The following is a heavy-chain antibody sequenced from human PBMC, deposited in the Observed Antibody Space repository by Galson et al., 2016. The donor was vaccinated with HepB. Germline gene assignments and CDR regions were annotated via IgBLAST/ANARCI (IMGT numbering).Heavy chain of an antibody. CDR1: GFTFSDYY. Sequence: SLRLSCAASGFTFSDYYLTWIRQAPGKGLEWVSSISVGSSYTNYADSVKGRFTISRHNAKNSLYLQMNSLRAEDTAVYYCAREGRGQVSNDAFDIWGQGTMVTVSS. V-gene: IGHV3-11*06. CDR3: AREGRGQVSNDAFDI. CDR2: ISVGSSYT. D-gene: IGHD2-8*01. J-gene: IGHJ3*02.